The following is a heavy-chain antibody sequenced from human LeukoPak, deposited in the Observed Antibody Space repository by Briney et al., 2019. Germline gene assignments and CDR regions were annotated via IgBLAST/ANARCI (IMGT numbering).Heavy chain of an antibody. CDR2: ISDSGNT. Sequence: PGGSLRLSCAASGFTLSSYAMSWVRQAPGKGLEWVSAISDSGNTYHADSVKGRFTISRDNSRNTVYLQMNSLRAEDTAVYYCANDLGWIQLNLGRGQGTLVTVSS. V-gene: IGHV3-23*01. D-gene: IGHD5-18*01. CDR1: GFTLSSYA. J-gene: IGHJ4*02. CDR3: ANDLGWIQLNLG.